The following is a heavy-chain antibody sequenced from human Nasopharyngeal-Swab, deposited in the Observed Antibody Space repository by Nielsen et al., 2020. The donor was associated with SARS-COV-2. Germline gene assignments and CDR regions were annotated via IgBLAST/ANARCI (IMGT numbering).Heavy chain of an antibody. V-gene: IGHV3-30*03. Sequence: LSLTRAASGFTFSSFGMHWVRRAPGKGLEWVSFIAHDASNEYYGDSVKGRFSISRDSSKNTLYLQMDSLRGEDTAVYYCARDAPAHYGAFYWGRGTLVTVSS. D-gene: IGHD4-17*01. CDR3: ARDAPAHYGAFY. J-gene: IGHJ4*02. CDR2: IAHDASNE. CDR1: GFTFSSFG.